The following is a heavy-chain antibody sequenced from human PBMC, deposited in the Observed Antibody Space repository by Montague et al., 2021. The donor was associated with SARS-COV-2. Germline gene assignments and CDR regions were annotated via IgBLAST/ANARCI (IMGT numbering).Heavy chain of an antibody. CDR3: ARVSFAAAATRGDY. V-gene: IGHV4-61*08. J-gene: IGHJ4*02. Sequence: SETLSLTCTVSGGSVSSGGYYWSWIRQPPGKGLEWIGYIYYSGSTNYXXXLKSRVTISLDTSKNQFSLKLTSVTAADTAVYYCARVSFAAAATRGDYWGQGTLVTVSS. CDR2: IYYSGST. D-gene: IGHD6-13*01. CDR1: GGSVSSGGYY.